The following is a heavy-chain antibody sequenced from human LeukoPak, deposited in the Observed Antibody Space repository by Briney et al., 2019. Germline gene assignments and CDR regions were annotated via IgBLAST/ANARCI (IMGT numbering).Heavy chain of an antibody. CDR1: GFTFSSYA. V-gene: IGHV3-30*01. Sequence: GGSLRLSCAASGFTFSSYAMHWVRQAPGKGPEWVAVISYDGSNKYYADSVKGRFTISRDNSKNTLYLQMNSLRAEDTAVYYCARDLYMRSLDYWGQGTLVTVSS. CDR2: ISYDGSNK. D-gene: IGHD2/OR15-2a*01. CDR3: ARDLYMRSLDY. J-gene: IGHJ4*02.